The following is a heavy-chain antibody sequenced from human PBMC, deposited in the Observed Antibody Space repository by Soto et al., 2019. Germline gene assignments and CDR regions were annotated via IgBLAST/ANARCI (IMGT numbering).Heavy chain of an antibody. Sequence: SVKVSCKPSGFTFTSSSVQWVRQARGQRLECIGWIVVGSGNTNYAQKFQERVTITRDMSTSTAYMELSSLRSEDTAVYYCAAGISITGTLDYWGQGTLVTVSS. CDR3: AAGISITGTLDY. D-gene: IGHD1-7*01. CDR2: IVVGSGNT. V-gene: IGHV1-58*01. CDR1: GFTFTSSS. J-gene: IGHJ4*02.